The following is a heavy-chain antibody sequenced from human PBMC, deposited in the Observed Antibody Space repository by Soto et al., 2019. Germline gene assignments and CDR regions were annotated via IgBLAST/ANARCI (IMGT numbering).Heavy chain of an antibody. J-gene: IGHJ4*02. Sequence: EVQLVESGGGLVQPGGSLRLSCAVSGFTFSRYWMHWFRQDPGNGLVWVSSINTDGTNTQYADSVRGRFTVSRDNAKNTVYLQMISLRSEDTAVYYCAKDLRWGQSDYWGQETLVVVSS. CDR2: INTDGTNT. CDR3: AKDLRWGQSDY. D-gene: IGHD3-16*01. CDR1: GFTFSRYW. V-gene: IGHV3-74*03.